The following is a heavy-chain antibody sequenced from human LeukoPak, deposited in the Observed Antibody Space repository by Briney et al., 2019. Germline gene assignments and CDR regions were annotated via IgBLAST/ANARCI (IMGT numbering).Heavy chain of an antibody. CDR1: GSSISSYY. D-gene: IGHD1-20*01. CDR3: ARLVDNWNAFDI. CDR2: IYYSGST. Sequence: SETLSLTCTVSGSSISSYYWSWIRQPPGKGLEWIGYIYYSGSTNYNPSLKSRVTISVDTSKNQFSLKLSSVTAADTAVYYCARLVDNWNAFDIWGQGTMVTVSS. J-gene: IGHJ3*02. V-gene: IGHV4-59*01.